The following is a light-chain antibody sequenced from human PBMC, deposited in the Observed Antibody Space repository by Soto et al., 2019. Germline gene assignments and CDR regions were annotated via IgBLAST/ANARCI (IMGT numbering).Light chain of an antibody. CDR2: DVS. V-gene: IGLV2-14*01. J-gene: IGLJ2*01. Sequence: QSVLTQPASVSGSPGQSITISCTGTSSDVGGYNYVSWYQQHPGKAPKLMIYDVSNRPPGVSNRFSGSKSDNTASLTISGLQAEDEADYYCSSDTSSSLVVFGGGTKLTVL. CDR3: SSDTSSSLVV. CDR1: SSDVGGYNY.